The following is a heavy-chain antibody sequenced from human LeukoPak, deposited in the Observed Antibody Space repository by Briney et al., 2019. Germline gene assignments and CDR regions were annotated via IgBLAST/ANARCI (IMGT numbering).Heavy chain of an antibody. J-gene: IGHJ4*02. CDR3: ARASYSSGWYYFDY. Sequence: GRSLRLSCAASGFTFSSYGMHWVRQAPGKGLEWVAVIWYDGSNKYYADSVKGRFTISRDNSKNTLYLQMNGLRAEDTAVYYCARASYSSGWYYFDYWGQGTLVTVSP. V-gene: IGHV3-33*01. CDR1: GFTFSSYG. D-gene: IGHD6-19*01. CDR2: IWYDGSNK.